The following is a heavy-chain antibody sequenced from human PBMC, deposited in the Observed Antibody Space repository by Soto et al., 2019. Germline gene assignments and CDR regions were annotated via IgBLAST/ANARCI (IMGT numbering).Heavy chain of an antibody. Sequence: SVKVSCKASGGTFSSYAISWVRQAPGQGLEWMGGIIPIFGTANYAQKFQGRVTITADESTSTAYMELGSLRSEDTAVYYCARDPLGYSSSSDAFDYWGQGTLFTVSS. CDR1: GGTFSSYA. CDR3: ARDPLGYSSSSDAFDY. D-gene: IGHD6-6*01. J-gene: IGHJ4*02. V-gene: IGHV1-69*13. CDR2: IIPIFGTA.